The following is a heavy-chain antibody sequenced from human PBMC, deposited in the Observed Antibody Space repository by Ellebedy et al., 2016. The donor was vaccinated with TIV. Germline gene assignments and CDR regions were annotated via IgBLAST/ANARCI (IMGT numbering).Heavy chain of an antibody. V-gene: IGHV3-30*02. CDR1: GFSFSHDA. CDR3: AKDLELRFFKMEAFDI. Sequence: GESLKISXAASGFSFSHDAMEWVRQAPGKGLEWVAGIWYDGNKKYCGDSVKGRFTISRDNSKNTLYLQMNSLRTEDTALYYCAKDLELRFFKMEAFDIWGQGTMVTVSS. J-gene: IGHJ3*02. CDR2: IWYDGNKK. D-gene: IGHD3-3*01.